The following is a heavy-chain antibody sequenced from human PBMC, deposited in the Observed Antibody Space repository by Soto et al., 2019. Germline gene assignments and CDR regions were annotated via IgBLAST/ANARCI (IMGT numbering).Heavy chain of an antibody. V-gene: IGHV3-23*01. CDR2: ISGSGGST. CDR3: AKDGYTDYYGSRGYYYEG. CDR1: GFTFSSYA. Sequence: PGGSLRLSCAASGFTFSSYAMSWVRQAPGKGLEWVSAISGSGGSTYYADSVKGRFTISRDNSKNTLYLQMNSLRAEDTAVYYCAKDGYTDYYGSRGYYYEGWGQGTLVTVSS. D-gene: IGHD3-22*01. J-gene: IGHJ4*02.